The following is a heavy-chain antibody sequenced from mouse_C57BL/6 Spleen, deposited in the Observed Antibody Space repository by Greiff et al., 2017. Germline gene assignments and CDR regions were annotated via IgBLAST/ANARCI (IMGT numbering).Heavy chain of an antibody. Sequence: QVQLQQSGAELVKPGASVKISCTASGYAFSSYWMNWVKQRPGKGLEWIGQIYPGDGDTNYNGKFKGKANLTADKSSRPAYMQLSSLTSEESAVYFCARKGITTVVPRYWYFDVWGTGTTVTVSS. D-gene: IGHD1-1*01. CDR3: ARKGITTVVPRYWYFDV. CDR1: GYAFSSYW. CDR2: IYPGDGDT. J-gene: IGHJ1*03. V-gene: IGHV1-80*01.